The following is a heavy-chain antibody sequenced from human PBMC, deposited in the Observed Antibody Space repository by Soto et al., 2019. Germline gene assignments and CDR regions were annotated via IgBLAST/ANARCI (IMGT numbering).Heavy chain of an antibody. V-gene: IGHV3-64D*06. Sequence: MHGVRQAPGKGLQYVSTISSDGDITYYADSVKGRFTISRDNSKNTLYLQTNSLRPEDTAVYYCVKVSTFYDILTGYYSTNFFDPWGQGTLVTVSS. D-gene: IGHD3-9*01. CDR3: VKVSTFYDILTGYYSTNFFDP. J-gene: IGHJ5*02. CDR2: ISSDGDIT.